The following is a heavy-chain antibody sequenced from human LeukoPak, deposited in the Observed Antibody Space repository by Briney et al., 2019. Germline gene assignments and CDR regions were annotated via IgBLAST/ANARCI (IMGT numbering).Heavy chain of an antibody. Sequence: PSETLSLTRTVSGGSISSSSYYWGWIRQPPGKGLEWIGSIYYSGSTYYNPSLKSRVTISVDTSKNQFSLKLSSVTAADTAVCYCARNFDYWGQGTLVTVSS. CDR1: GGSISSSSYY. CDR3: ARNFDY. J-gene: IGHJ4*02. CDR2: IYYSGST. V-gene: IGHV4-39*01.